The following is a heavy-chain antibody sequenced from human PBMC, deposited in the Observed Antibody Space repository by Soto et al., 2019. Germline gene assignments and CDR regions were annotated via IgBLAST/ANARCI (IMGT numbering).Heavy chain of an antibody. Sequence: VQLLESGGDLVQPGGSLRLSCVASGFILNNYAMSWVRKAPGKGREWVSTIGGTDGDSDGVPWYEDSVKGWFTISSDSSANTLLWHMDKLRAEDSALYYCVKRGRNWGAFEIWGQWTTVVVSS. CDR2: IGGTDGDSDGVP. CDR1: GFILNNYA. J-gene: IGHJ3*02. D-gene: IGHD7-27*01. V-gene: IGHV3-23*01. CDR3: VKRGRNWGAFEI.